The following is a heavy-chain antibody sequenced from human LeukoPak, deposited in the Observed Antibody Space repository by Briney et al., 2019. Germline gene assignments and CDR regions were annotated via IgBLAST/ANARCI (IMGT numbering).Heavy chain of an antibody. V-gene: IGHV1-2*02. CDR1: GYIFSDYY. J-gene: IGHJ4*02. Sequence: APVKVSCKASGYIFSDYYMHWVRQAPGQGLEWMGWINPNSGGTNYAQKFQGRDTVTRDTSISTAYMELSRLRSDDTAVYYCARREKIIEYYYDSSGYHFDYWGQGTLVTVSS. CDR3: ARREKIIEYYYDSSGYHFDY. CDR2: INPNSGGT. D-gene: IGHD3-22*01.